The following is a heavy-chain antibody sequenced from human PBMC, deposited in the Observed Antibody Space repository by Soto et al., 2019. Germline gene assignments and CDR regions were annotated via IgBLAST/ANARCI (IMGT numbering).Heavy chain of an antibody. CDR3: ARVIARAARFIDY. CDR2: MNPNSGNT. J-gene: IGHJ4*02. CDR1: GYTFTSYD. V-gene: IGHV1-8*01. D-gene: IGHD6-6*01. Sequence: QVLLVQSGAEVKSPGASVKVSCEVSGYTFTSYDINWVRQATGQGLEWMGWMNPNSGNTGYAQKFQGRVTMTRNISISTAYSELSGLTSEDTAVYYFARVIARAARFIDYWGQGTLVSVSS.